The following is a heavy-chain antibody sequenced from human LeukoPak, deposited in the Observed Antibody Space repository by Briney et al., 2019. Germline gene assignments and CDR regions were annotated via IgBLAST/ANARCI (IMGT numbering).Heavy chain of an antibody. V-gene: IGHV3-23*01. CDR1: GFTFSSYA. D-gene: IGHD2/OR15-2a*01. CDR3: AKTRGEYNYYAMDV. Sequence: GGSLRLSCAVSGFTFSSYAMAWVRQAPGKGPECVSGISYSGGNTYYADSVKGRFTISRDNSKNTLYLQMNSLRAEDTALYYCAKTRGEYNYYAMDVWGQGPRSPSP. J-gene: IGHJ6*02. CDR2: ISYSGGNT.